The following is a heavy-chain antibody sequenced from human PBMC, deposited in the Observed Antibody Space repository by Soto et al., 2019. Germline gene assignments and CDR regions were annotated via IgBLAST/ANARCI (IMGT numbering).Heavy chain of an antibody. CDR2: IYYSGST. V-gene: IGHV4-31*03. CDR1: GGSISSGGYY. CDR3: ARDNSSGWLGY. J-gene: IGHJ4*02. D-gene: IGHD6-19*01. Sequence: QVQLQESGPGLVKPSQTLSLTCTVSGGSISSGGYYWSWIRQHPGKGQEWIGYIYYSGSTYYSPSLKSRVTISVDTSKNLFSLKLRSVSAADTAVYYCARDNSSGWLGYWGQGTLVTVSS.